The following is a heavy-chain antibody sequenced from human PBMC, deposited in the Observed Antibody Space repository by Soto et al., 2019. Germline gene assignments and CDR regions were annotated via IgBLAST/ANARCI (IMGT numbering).Heavy chain of an antibody. Sequence: SETLSLTCTVSGGSISSYYWSWIRQPPGKGLEWIGYIYYSGSTNYNPSLKSRVTISVDTSKNQFSLKLSSVTAADTAVYYCARDRGGYVNYWGQGTLVTVSS. CDR2: IYYSGST. J-gene: IGHJ4*02. CDR1: GGSISSYY. V-gene: IGHV4-59*01. CDR3: ARDRGGYVNY. D-gene: IGHD3-10*02.